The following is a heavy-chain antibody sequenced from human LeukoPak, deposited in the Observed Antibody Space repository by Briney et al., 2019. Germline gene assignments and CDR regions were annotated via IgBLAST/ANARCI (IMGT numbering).Heavy chain of an antibody. Sequence: PGGSLRLSCAASGFTFSDYYMSWVRQAPGKGLEWVSYISTSGSTIKYADSVRGRFTISRDNAKRSVYLQMNSLRAEDTAVYYCARTNYFDSSGYYAPIIDYWGQGTLVTVSS. J-gene: IGHJ4*02. V-gene: IGHV3-11*04. D-gene: IGHD3-22*01. CDR3: ARTNYFDSSGYYAPIIDY. CDR2: ISTSGSTI. CDR1: GFTFSDYY.